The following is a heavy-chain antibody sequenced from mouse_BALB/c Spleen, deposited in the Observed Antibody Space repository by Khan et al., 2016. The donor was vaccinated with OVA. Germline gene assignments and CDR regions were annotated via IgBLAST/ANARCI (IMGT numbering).Heavy chain of an antibody. J-gene: IGHJ3*01. V-gene: IGHV1S22*01. CDR3: TRGGYYGKSLFAD. CDR1: GYTFTSSW. D-gene: IGHD2-1*01. Sequence: LQQPGSELVRPGASVKLSCKASGYTFTSSWMHWVQQRHGQGLEWIGNIYPGSGSTNYDEMFKSKGTLTVDTSSSTAYMHLSSLKSAASAVFYCTRGGYYGKSLFADWGQGTLVTVSA. CDR2: IYPGSGST.